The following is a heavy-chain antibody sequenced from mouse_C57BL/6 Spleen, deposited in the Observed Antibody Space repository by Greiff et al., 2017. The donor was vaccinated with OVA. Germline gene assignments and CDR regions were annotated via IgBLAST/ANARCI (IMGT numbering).Heavy chain of an antibody. Sequence: QVQLKESGAELVKPGASVKLSCKASGYTFTEYTIHWVKQRSGQGLEWIGWFYPGSGSIKYNEKFKEKATLTADKSSSTVYMELSRLTSEDSAVYFCARLYYYDYDGYYFDYWGQGTTLTVSS. V-gene: IGHV1-62-2*01. CDR2: FYPGSGSI. CDR1: GYTFTEYT. D-gene: IGHD2-4*01. CDR3: ARLYYYDYDGYYFDY. J-gene: IGHJ2*01.